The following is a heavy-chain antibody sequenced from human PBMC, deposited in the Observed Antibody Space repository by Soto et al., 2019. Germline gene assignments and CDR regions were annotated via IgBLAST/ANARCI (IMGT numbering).Heavy chain of an antibody. CDR2: IWYDGSNT. Sequence: GGSLRLSCAASGFTFSSYGMHWVRQAPGKGLEWVAVIWYDGSNTYYEESGKGRFTISRDNSKNTLYLQMQIQRAEDRAVYYRARGIAYSSPGVAFDIWGQGTMVTVSS. D-gene: IGHD6-13*01. J-gene: IGHJ3*02. V-gene: IGHV3-33*01. CDR3: ARGIAYSSPGVAFDI. CDR1: GFTFSSYG.